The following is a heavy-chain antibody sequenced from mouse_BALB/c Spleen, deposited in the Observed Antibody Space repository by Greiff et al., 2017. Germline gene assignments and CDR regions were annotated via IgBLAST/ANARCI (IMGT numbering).Heavy chain of an antibody. CDR2: IWAGGST. CDR3: ARATMIRFYAMDY. CDR1: GFSLTSYG. J-gene: IGHJ4*01. V-gene: IGHV2-9*02. D-gene: IGHD2-4*01. Sequence: VQLQQSGPGLVQPSQSLSITCTVSGFSLTSYGVHWVRQPPGKGLEWLGVIWAGGSTNYNSALMSRLSISKDNSKSQVFLKMNSLQTDDTAMYYCARATMIRFYAMDYWGQGTSVTVSS.